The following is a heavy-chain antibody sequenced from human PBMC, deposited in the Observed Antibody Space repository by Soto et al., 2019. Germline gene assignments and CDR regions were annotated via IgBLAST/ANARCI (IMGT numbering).Heavy chain of an antibody. J-gene: IGHJ5*02. CDR2: ISGSGGST. V-gene: IGHV3-23*01. D-gene: IGHD6-19*01. CDR1: GFTFSSYA. CDR3: AKDYYSSGGGVGWFDP. Sequence: EVQLLESGGGLVQPGGSLRLSCAASGFTFSSYAMSWVRQAPGKGLEWVSAISGSGGSTYYADSAKGRFTISRDNSKNTLYLQMNSLRAEDTAVYYCAKDYYSSGGGVGWFDPWGQGTLVTVSS.